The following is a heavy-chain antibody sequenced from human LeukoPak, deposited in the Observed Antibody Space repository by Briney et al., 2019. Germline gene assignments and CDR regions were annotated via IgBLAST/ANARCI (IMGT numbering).Heavy chain of an antibody. D-gene: IGHD5-12*01. CDR3: ARQQNRGYGLPFDY. J-gene: IGHJ4*02. Sequence: SETLSLTCTVSGGSISSSSYYWGWIRPPPGKGLEWIGSIYYSGNTYYNPSLKSRVTISVDTSKNQFSLKLSSVTAADTAVYYCARQQNRGYGLPFDYWGQGTLVTVSS. CDR1: GGSISSSSYY. CDR2: IYYSGNT. V-gene: IGHV4-39*01.